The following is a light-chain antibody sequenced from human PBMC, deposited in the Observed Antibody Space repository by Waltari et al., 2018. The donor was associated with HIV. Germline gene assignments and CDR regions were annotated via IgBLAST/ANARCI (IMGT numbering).Light chain of an antibody. CDR2: QDS. V-gene: IGLV3-1*01. CDR1: KLGDKF. CDR3: QAWDSSTVV. J-gene: IGLJ2*01. Sequence: SYELTQPPSVSVSPGQTASITCSVDKLGDKFACWYQQKPGQSPVLVIYQDSKRPSGISERFSGSNSGNTATLTISGTQAMDEADYYCQAWDSSTVVFGGGTKLTVL.